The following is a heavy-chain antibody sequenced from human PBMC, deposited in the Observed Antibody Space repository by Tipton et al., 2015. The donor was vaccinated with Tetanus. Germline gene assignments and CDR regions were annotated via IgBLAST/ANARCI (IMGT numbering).Heavy chain of an antibody. D-gene: IGHD5-12*01. CDR1: GASISTYS. CDR3: ARAGEGGYDATMGFYYYYMDV. J-gene: IGHJ6*03. Sequence: LRLSCTVSGASISTYSWTWIRQSPGKGLEWIDYLYFSGNTNYNPSLKTRVTMSPDTSKNQVSLRLNSVTAADTAVYYCARAGEGGYDATMGFYYYYMDVWGKGTTVTVSS. CDR2: LYFSGNT. V-gene: IGHV4-59*01.